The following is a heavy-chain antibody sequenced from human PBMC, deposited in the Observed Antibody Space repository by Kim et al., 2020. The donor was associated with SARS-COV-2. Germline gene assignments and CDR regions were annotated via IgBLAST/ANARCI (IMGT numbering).Heavy chain of an antibody. Sequence: ASVKVSCRASGYAFTRNLLHWVRQAPGQSLEWIAWLNPGNGNAKYSQRFQGRVTVTRDTSATTAYMELSSLTSDDTAVYYCSSDSYNPQPEWAFDICGQG. J-gene: IGHJ3*02. V-gene: IGHV1-3*01. CDR2: LNPGNGNA. CDR1: GYAFTRNL. D-gene: IGHD1-1*01. CDR3: SSDSYNPQPEWAFDI.